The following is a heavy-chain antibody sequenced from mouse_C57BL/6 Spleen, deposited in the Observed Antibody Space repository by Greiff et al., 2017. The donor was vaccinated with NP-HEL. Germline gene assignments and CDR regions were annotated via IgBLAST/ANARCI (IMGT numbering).Heavy chain of an antibody. CDR2: IYPRSGNT. CDR3: ARGGDYDGGYAMDY. J-gene: IGHJ4*01. D-gene: IGHD2-4*01. CDR1: GYTFTSYG. Sequence: QVQLQQSGAELARPGASVKLSCKASGYTFTSYGISWVKQRTGQGLEWIGEIYPRSGNTYYNEKFKGKATLTADKSSSTAYMELRSRTSEDSAVYFCARGGDYDGGYAMDYWGQGTSVTVSS. V-gene: IGHV1-81*01.